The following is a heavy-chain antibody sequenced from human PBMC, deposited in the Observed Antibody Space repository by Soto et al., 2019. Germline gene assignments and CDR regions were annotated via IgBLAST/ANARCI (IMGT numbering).Heavy chain of an antibody. J-gene: IGHJ6*02. D-gene: IGHD3-10*01. CDR1: GFTFDDYT. CDR3: AKARPSGKNYYYYYGMDV. V-gene: IGHV3-43*01. CDR2: ISWDGGST. Sequence: GGSLRLSCAASGFTFDDYTMHWVRKAPGKGLEWVSLISWDGGSTNYEDSWKGRFTISRENSKNSLYLQMNSLRTEDTALYYCAKARPSGKNYYYYYGMDVWGQGTTVTVSS.